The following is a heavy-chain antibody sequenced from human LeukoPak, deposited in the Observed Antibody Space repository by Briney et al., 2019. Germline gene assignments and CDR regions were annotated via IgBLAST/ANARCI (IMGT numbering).Heavy chain of an antibody. CDR2: IWYDGSNK. J-gene: IGHJ5*02. V-gene: IGHV3-33*01. CDR3: ARDRNYYGSGSYRGWFDP. D-gene: IGHD3-10*01. CDR1: GFTFSSYG. Sequence: GRSLRLSCAASGFTFSSYGMHRVRQAPGKGLEWVAVIWYDGSNKYYADSVKGRFTISRDNSKNTLYLQMNSLRAEDTAVYYCARDRNYYGSGSYRGWFDPWGQGTLVTVSS.